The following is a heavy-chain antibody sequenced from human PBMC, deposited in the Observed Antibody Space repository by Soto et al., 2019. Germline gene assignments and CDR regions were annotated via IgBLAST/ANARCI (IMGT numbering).Heavy chain of an antibody. Sequence: GGSLRLSCAASGFTFSSYAMAWAGQAQGKGREWVSAISGSGGSTYYADSVKGRFTISRDNSKNTLYLQMNSLRAEDTAVYYCRAHYDFWSGYTLIGSFDIWGQGTMVTVSS. CDR1: GFTFSSYA. CDR3: RAHYDFWSGYTLIGSFDI. D-gene: IGHD3-3*01. CDR2: ISGSGGST. V-gene: IGHV3-23*01. J-gene: IGHJ3*02.